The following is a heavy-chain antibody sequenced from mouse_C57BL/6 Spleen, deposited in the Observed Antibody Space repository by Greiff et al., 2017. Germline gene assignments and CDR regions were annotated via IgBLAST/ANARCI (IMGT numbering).Heavy chain of an antibody. CDR1: GYAFSSSW. V-gene: IGHV1-82*01. CDR2: IYPGDGDT. J-gene: IGHJ4*01. Sequence: QVQLQQSGPELVKPGASVKISCKASGYAFSSSWMNWVKQRPGQGLEWIGRIYPGDGDTNYNGKFKGKATLTADKSSSTAYMQLSSLTSEDSAVYFCARRGSSSAMDYWGQGTSVTVSS. CDR3: ARRGSSSAMDY. D-gene: IGHD1-1*01.